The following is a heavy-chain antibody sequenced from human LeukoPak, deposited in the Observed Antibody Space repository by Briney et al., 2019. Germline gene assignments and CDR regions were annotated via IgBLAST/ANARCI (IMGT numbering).Heavy chain of an antibody. D-gene: IGHD3-9*01. Sequence: PGGSLRLSCAASGFTFSSYWMSWVRQAPGKGLEWVANIKQDGSEKYYVDSVKGRFTISRDNAKNSLYLQMNSLRAEDTAVYYCAKGVDILTPMASYYYYYMDVWGKGTTVTVSS. V-gene: IGHV3-7*01. CDR2: IKQDGSEK. J-gene: IGHJ6*03. CDR3: AKGVDILTPMASYYYYYMDV. CDR1: GFTFSSYW.